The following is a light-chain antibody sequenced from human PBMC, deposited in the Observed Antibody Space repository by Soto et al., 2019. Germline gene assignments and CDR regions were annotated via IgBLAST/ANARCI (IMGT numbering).Light chain of an antibody. V-gene: IGLV2-14*01. Sequence: LAQPASVSGSPGQSITISCTGTRSDIGRYNYVSWYQQRPGKAPKLLIYEVTYRPSGVSARFSGSKSGSTASLTISGLQAEDEADYYCSSYSTTTSPHVLFGGGTKVTVL. CDR3: SSYSTTTSPHVL. CDR2: EVT. J-gene: IGLJ2*01. CDR1: RSDIGRYNY.